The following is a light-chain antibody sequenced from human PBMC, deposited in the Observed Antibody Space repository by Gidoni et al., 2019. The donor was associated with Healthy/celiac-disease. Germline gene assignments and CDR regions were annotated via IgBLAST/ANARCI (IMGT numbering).Light chain of an antibody. CDR2: GAS. V-gene: IGKV3-20*01. J-gene: IGKJ2*01. Sequence: EIVLTQSPGTLSLSPGERATLSCRASQSLSSGYLAWYQQKPGQAPRVLIYGASSRATGIPDRFSGSGSGTDFTLTISRLEPEDLAVYYCQQYGSTPYTFGQGTKLEIK. CDR3: QQYGSTPYT. CDR1: QSLSSGY.